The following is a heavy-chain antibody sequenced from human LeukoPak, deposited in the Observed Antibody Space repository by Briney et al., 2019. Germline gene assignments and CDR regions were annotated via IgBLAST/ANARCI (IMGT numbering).Heavy chain of an antibody. V-gene: IGHV5-51*01. CDR1: GYSFTSYW. Sequence: GESLKISCKGSGYSFTSYWIGWARQMPGKGLEWMGIIYPGDSATRYSPSFQGQVTISADKSITTAYLQWSSLKASDTAMYYCAIQSRWDSDGYNDWGQGTLVTVSS. CDR3: AIQSRWDSDGYND. D-gene: IGHD5-24*01. CDR2: IYPGDSAT. J-gene: IGHJ4*02.